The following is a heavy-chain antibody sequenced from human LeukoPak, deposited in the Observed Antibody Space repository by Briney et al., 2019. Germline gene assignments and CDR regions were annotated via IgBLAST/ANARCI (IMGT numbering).Heavy chain of an antibody. V-gene: IGHV3-23*01. CDR1: GFTFSNYV. Sequence: PGGSLRLSCTGSGFTFSNYVMSWVRQAPGKRLEWVSGISDSGDDTDYADSVKGRFTISRDNSKNTLYLQMNSLRADDTAIYYCTKDPNGDYIGAFDPWGQGTLVTVSS. CDR3: TKDPNGDYIGAFDP. J-gene: IGHJ5*02. CDR2: ISDSGDDT. D-gene: IGHD4-17*01.